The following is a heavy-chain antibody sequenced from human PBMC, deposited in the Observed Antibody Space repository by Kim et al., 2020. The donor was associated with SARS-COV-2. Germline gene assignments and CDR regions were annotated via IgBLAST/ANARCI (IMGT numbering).Heavy chain of an antibody. CDR3: AASLRVAAAGTMVDV. V-gene: IGHV4-61*02. J-gene: IGHJ6*02. D-gene: IGHD6-13*01. Sequence: SETLSLTCTVSGGSISSGSYYWSWIRQPAGKGLEWIGRIYTSGSTNYNPSLKSRVTISVDTSKNQFSLKLSSVTAADTAVYYCAASLRVAAAGTMVDVWGQGTTVTVSS. CDR1: GGSISSGSYY. CDR2: IYTSGST.